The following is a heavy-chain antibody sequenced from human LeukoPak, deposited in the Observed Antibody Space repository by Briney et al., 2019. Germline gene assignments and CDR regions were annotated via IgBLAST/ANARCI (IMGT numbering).Heavy chain of an antibody. Sequence: PVGSLRLSCAASGFTFSSYSMNWVRQAPGKGLEWVSSICSGSSYIYYAASVKGRFTISRDNAKNSLYLQMNSLRAEDTAVYYCANSPKALGYCSSTSCYGWGQGTLVTVSS. CDR2: ICSGSSYI. J-gene: IGHJ4*02. CDR1: GFTFSSYS. V-gene: IGHV3-21*01. D-gene: IGHD2-2*01. CDR3: ANSPKALGYCSSTSCYG.